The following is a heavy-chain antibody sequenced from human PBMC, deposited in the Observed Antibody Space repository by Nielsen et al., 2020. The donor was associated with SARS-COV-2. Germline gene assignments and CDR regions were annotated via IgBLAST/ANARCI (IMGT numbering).Heavy chain of an antibody. CDR3: ARHPGSWFDYYYYGMDV. D-gene: IGHD6-13*01. V-gene: IGHV3-21*01. CDR1: GFTLSSYS. Sequence: GESLTLSCAASGFTLSSYSMNWVRQAPGKGLEWVSSISSSSSYIYYADSVKGRFTISRDNAKNSLYLQMNSLRAEDTAVYYCARHPGSWFDYYYYGMDVWGQGTTVTVSS. CDR2: ISSSSSYI. J-gene: IGHJ6*02.